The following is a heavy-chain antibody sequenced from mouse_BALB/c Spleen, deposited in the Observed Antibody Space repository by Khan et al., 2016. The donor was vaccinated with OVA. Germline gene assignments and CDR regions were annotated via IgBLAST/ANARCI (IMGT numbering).Heavy chain of an antibody. CDR3: ARDRYDYFDY. J-gene: IGHJ2*01. Sequence: QIQLVQSGPELKKPGETVKISCKASGYTFTDYSMHWVKQAPGKGLKWMGWINTETGEPTYADDFKGRFAFSLETPASTAYLQINNLKNEDTATYFCARDRYDYFDYWGQGTTLTVSS. D-gene: IGHD2-14*01. V-gene: IGHV9-2-1*01. CDR1: GYTFTDYS. CDR2: INTETGEP.